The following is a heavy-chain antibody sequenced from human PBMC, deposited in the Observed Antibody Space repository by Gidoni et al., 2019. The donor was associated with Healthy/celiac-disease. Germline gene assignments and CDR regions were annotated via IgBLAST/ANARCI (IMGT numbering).Heavy chain of an antibody. J-gene: IGHJ5*02. CDR1: GGSFSGYY. CDR3: ARARYYYDRQT. V-gene: IGHV4-34*01. CDR2: INHSGST. D-gene: IGHD3-22*01. Sequence: QVQLQQWGAGLLKPSETLSLTCAVYGGSFSGYYWSWIRQPPGKGLEWIGEINHSGSTNYNPSLKSRVTISVDTSKNQFSLKLSSVTAADTAVYYCARARYYYDRQTWGQGTLVTVSS.